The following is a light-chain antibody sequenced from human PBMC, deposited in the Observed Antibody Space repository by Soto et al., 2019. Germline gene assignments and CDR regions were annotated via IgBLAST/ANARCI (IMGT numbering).Light chain of an antibody. CDR3: SSYAGSNIYYV. J-gene: IGLJ1*01. V-gene: IGLV2-8*01. CDR1: SSDVFGYNY. Sequence: QSALTQPPSASGSTGQSVTISCTGTSSDVFGYNYVSWYQHHPGKAPKLMIYEVSKRSSGVPDRFSGSKSGNTASLTVSGLQAEDEADYYCSSYAGSNIYYVFGTGTKLTVL. CDR2: EVS.